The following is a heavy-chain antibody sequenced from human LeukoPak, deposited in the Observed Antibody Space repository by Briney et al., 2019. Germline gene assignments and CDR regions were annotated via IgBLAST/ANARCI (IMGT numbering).Heavy chain of an antibody. CDR1: GFTFSSYS. CDR2: ISSSSSYI. J-gene: IGHJ4*02. CDR3: ARDRPDSGSPIFDY. V-gene: IGHV3-21*01. Sequence: GGSLRLSCAASGFTFSSYSMNWVRQAPGKGLEWVSSISSSSSYIYYADSVKGRFTISRDNAKNSLYLHMDSLRAEDTAVYYCARDRPDSGSPIFDYWGQGTLVTVSS. D-gene: IGHD1-26*01.